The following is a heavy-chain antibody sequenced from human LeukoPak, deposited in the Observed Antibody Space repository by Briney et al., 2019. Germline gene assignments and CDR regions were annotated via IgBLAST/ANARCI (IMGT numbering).Heavy chain of an antibody. CDR1: GFTFDDYA. CDR3: AKVLQWLAHPLGFDY. D-gene: IGHD6-19*01. J-gene: IGHJ4*02. V-gene: IGHV3-43*02. CDR2: ISGDGGST. Sequence: GGSLRLSCAASGFTFDDYAMHWVRQAPGKGLEWVSLISGDGGSTYYADSVKGRFTISRDNSKNSLYLQMNSLRTEDTALYYCAKVLQWLAHPLGFDYWGQGTLVNVSS.